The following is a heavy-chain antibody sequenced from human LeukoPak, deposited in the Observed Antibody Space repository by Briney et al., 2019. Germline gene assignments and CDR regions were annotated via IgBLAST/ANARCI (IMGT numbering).Heavy chain of an antibody. D-gene: IGHD2-15*01. J-gene: IGHJ4*02. CDR1: GFTFSSYS. CDR2: ISSSSSTI. Sequence: GGSLRLSCAASGFTFSSYSMNWVRQAPGKGLEWVSYISSSSSTIYYADSVKGRFTISRDNAKNSLYLQMNSLRAGDTAVYYCARGYCSGGSCSNFDYWGQGTLVTVSS. V-gene: IGHV3-48*01. CDR3: ARGYCSGGSCSNFDY.